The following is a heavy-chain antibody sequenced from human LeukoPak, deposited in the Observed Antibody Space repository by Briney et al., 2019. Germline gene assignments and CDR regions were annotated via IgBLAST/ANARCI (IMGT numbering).Heavy chain of an antibody. CDR1: GFIVSSNY. CDR3: AREKGPLSRYFDP. J-gene: IGHJ2*01. D-gene: IGHD2/OR15-2a*01. V-gene: IGHV3-66*01. Sequence: GGSLRLSCEVSGFIVSSNYMSWVRQAPGKGLEWVSVLYFGDKPHYADSVKGRFTISRDSSNNTIFLQLNSLRVEDTALYYCAREKGPLSRYFDPWGRGTLVTVSS. CDR2: LYFGDKP.